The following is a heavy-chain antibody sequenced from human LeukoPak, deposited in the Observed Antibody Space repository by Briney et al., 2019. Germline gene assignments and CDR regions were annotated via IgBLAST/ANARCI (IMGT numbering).Heavy chain of an antibody. CDR3: TTERAYGDYVGWFDP. V-gene: IGHV3-15*01. CDR2: IKSKTDGGTT. J-gene: IGHJ5*02. D-gene: IGHD4-17*01. Sequence: GGSLRLSCAASGFTFSNAWMNWVRQAPGKGLEWVGHIKSKTDGGTTAYAAPVKGRFTIARDDSRKTLYLQMNILKTEDTGVYYCTTERAYGDYVGWFDPWGQGTLVTVSS. CDR1: GFTFSNAW.